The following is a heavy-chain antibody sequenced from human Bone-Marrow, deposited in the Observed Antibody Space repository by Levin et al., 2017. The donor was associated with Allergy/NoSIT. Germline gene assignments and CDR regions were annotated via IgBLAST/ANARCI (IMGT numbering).Heavy chain of an antibody. V-gene: IGHV4-59*01. J-gene: IGHJ6*03. CDR3: ARDQRHYYGSGSYYRSYYYYYYMDV. CDR1: GGSISSYY. Sequence: KPSETLSLTCTVSGGSISSYYWSWIRQPPGKGLEWIGYIYYSGSTNYNPSLKSRVTISVDTSKNQFSLKLSSVTAADTAVYYCARDQRHYYGSGSYYRSYYYYYYMDVWGKGTTVTVSS. CDR2: IYYSGST. D-gene: IGHD3-10*01.